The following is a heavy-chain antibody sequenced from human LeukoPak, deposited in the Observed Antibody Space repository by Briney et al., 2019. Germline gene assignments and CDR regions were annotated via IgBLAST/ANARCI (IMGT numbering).Heavy chain of an antibody. CDR1: GFTFSSYA. J-gene: IGHJ4*02. CDR2: ISYDGSNK. D-gene: IGHD7-27*01. V-gene: IGHV3-30*04. Sequence: GGSLRLSCAASGFTFSSYAMHWVHQAPGKGLEWVAVISYDGSNKYYADSVKGRFTISRDNSKNTLYLQMNSLRAEDTAVYYCARDRLITGEFDYWGQGTLVTVSS. CDR3: ARDRLITGEFDY.